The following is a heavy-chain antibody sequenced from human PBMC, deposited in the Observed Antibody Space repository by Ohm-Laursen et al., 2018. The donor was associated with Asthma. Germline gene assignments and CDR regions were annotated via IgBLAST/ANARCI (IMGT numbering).Heavy chain of an antibody. CDR2: MSYDGSNK. CDR1: GFNFNSSA. Sequence: SLRLSCAATGFNFNSSAMHWVRQAPGKGLEWVAVMSYDGSNKYHADSVKGRFTISRDNSRSTLFLLMNTLRPEDTAVYFCARGHGGIQRWLSYQCDNWGQGTLVTVSS. J-gene: IGHJ4*02. CDR3: ARGHGGIQRWLSYQCDN. V-gene: IGHV3-30-3*01. D-gene: IGHD5-18*01.